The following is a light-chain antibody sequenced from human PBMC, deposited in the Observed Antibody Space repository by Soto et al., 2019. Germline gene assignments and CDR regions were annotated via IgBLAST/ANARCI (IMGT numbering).Light chain of an antibody. CDR1: QSLLHSSGYTY. J-gene: IGKJ3*01. V-gene: IGKV2-28*01. CDR3: MQALQTPPT. CDR2: SAS. Sequence: DIVMTQSPLSLPVTPGEPAAISCRSSQSLLHSSGYTYLDWYLQKPGQSPQLLIHSASNRASGVPDRFSCNGSGTEFTLHISRVEAEDVRVYFWMQALQTPPTFGPGTRVDI.